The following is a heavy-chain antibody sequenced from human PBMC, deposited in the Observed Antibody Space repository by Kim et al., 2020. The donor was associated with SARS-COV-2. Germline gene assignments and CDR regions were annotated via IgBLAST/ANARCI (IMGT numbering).Heavy chain of an antibody. Sequence: GGSLRLSCAASGFSFSSRSMFWVRQAPGKGLEWVSALSPTSFDIYYADSVKGRFTISRDNARNSLFLQMNLLSAEDTAVYYCAIGLTSRDGFNDNFWGRGTLVTVSS. CDR2: LSPTSFDI. CDR3: AIGLTSRDGFNDNF. J-gene: IGHJ4*02. D-gene: IGHD1-1*01. V-gene: IGHV3-21*01. CDR1: GFSFSSRS.